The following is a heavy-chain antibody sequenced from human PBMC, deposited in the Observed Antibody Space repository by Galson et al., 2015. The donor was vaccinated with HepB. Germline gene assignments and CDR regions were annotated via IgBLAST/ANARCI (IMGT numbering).Heavy chain of an antibody. CDR1: GFTFSGSA. Sequence: SLRLPCAASGFTFSGSAMHWVRQASGKGLEWVGRIRSKANSYATAYAASVKGRFTISRDDSKNTAYLQMNSLKTEDTAVYYCTRHGPYDYVWGSYRNLNDAFDIWGQGTMVTVSS. CDR3: TRHGPYDYVWGSYRNLNDAFDI. D-gene: IGHD3-16*02. CDR2: IRSKANSYAT. J-gene: IGHJ3*02. V-gene: IGHV3-73*01.